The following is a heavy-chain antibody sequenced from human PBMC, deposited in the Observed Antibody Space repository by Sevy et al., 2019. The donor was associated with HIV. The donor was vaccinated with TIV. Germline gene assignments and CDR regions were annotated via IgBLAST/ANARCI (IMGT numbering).Heavy chain of an antibody. D-gene: IGHD3-16*01. V-gene: IGHV3-30*04. J-gene: IGHJ4*02. Sequence: GGSLRLSCAASGFTFSDYRMHWVRQAPGKGLEWVAVISYDGRNNKNNADSVKGRFTISRDNSKNTVYLQMNSLRAEDTAIYYCARDRGEILSSAFDYWGQRTLVTVSS. CDR2: ISYDGRNNK. CDR1: GFTFSDYR. CDR3: ARDRGEILSSAFDY.